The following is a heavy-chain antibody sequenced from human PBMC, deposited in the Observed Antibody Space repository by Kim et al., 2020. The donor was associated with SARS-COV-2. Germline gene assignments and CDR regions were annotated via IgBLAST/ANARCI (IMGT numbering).Heavy chain of an antibody. CDR1: GGSISSGGYY. Sequence: SETLSLTCTVSGGSISSGGYYWSWIRQHPGKGLEWIGYIYYSGSTYYNPSLKSRVTISVDTSKNQFSLKLSSVTAADTAVYYCARGSAYYDSSGYYFDYWGQGTLVTVSS. J-gene: IGHJ4*02. V-gene: IGHV4-31*03. CDR3: ARGSAYYDSSGYYFDY. CDR2: IYYSGST. D-gene: IGHD3-22*01.